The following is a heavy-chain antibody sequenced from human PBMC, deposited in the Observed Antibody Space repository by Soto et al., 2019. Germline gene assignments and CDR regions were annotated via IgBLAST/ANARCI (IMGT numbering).Heavy chain of an antibody. CDR2: IKTDASEK. D-gene: IGHD3-10*01. Sequence: EEQLVASGGGLVQPGGSLRLSCAASGFTLRSYWMSWVRQAPGKGLEWLATIKTDASEKKYVDSVKGRFTVFRDNAKNSLYLQMDSLRPEDTAVHYCARDSVYGSGNYVIHYLDCWGRGTLVTVSS. J-gene: IGHJ4*01. CDR1: GFTLRSYW. CDR3: ARDSVYGSGNYVIHYLDC. V-gene: IGHV3-7*01.